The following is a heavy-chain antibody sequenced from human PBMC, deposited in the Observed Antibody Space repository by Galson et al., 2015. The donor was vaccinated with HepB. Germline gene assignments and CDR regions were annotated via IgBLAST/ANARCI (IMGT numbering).Heavy chain of an antibody. CDR3: ASAAGNSLRFSEYFHSGADHFQH. CDR2: IYHSGSN. J-gene: IGHJ1*01. Sequence: GWLRQAPGKGLEWIAGIYHSGSNYYNPSLQSRVTISVDSSNKLFSLRLSSVTAADTAVYYCASAAGNSLRFSEYFHSGADHFQHWGQGTLVTVSS. D-gene: IGHD3-3*01. V-gene: IGHV4-38-2*01.